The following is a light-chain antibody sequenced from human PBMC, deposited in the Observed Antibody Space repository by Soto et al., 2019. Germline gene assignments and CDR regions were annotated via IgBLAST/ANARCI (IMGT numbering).Light chain of an antibody. CDR1: SSDVGRYDY. J-gene: IGLJ3*02. Sequence: QSALTQPRSVSGSPGQSVTISCTGSSSDVGRYDYVSWYRQDPGKAPKVIIYEVFERPSGVPDRFSGFKSGNTASLTISGLQAEDEADYYCCSHAGTHTWVFGGGTKLTVL. CDR3: CSHAGTHTWV. CDR2: EVF. V-gene: IGLV2-11*01.